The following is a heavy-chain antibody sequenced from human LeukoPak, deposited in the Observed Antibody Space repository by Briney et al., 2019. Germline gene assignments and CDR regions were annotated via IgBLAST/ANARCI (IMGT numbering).Heavy chain of an antibody. J-gene: IGHJ4*02. Sequence: TGGSLRPSCAASGFTFSSYAMGWVRQAPGKGLEWVSAISGSGGSTYYADSVKGRFTISRDNSKTTLYLQMNSLRAEDTAVYYCAKDPMIVVSDPEDSRSWGQGTLVTVSS. CDR3: AKDPMIVVSDPEDSRS. D-gene: IGHD3-22*01. V-gene: IGHV3-23*01. CDR2: ISGSGGST. CDR1: GFTFSSYA.